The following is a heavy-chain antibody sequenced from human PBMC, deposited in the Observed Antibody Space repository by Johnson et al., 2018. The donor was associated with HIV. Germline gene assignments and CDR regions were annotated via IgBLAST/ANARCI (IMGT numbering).Heavy chain of an antibody. V-gene: IGHV3-20*04. CDR3: ARAPPAPYGDYGAFDI. J-gene: IGHJ3*02. D-gene: IGHD4-17*01. CDR1: GFSFDDYG. Sequence: EMQLVESGGGVVRPGGSLKLSCAASGFSFDDYGMSWVRQPPGKGLEWVSGIDWNGGSTSYADSVRGRFTISRDNSKNTLYLQMISLRAEDTAVYFCARAPPAPYGDYGAFDIWGQGTMVTVSS. CDR2: IDWNGGST.